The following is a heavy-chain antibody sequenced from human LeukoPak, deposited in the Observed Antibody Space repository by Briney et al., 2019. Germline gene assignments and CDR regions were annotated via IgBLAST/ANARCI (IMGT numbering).Heavy chain of an antibody. V-gene: IGHV3-30*04. CDR1: GFTFSTYA. D-gene: IGHD4-23*01. Sequence: GGSLRLSCAASGFTFSTYAMHWVRQAPGKGLEWVAAIPYDGSNKYYADSVKGRFTISRENSKNRLYLQMNSLRAEDTAVYYCARAEGYGGELDSWGQGTLVTVSS. CDR3: ARAEGYGGELDS. CDR2: IPYDGSNK. J-gene: IGHJ4*02.